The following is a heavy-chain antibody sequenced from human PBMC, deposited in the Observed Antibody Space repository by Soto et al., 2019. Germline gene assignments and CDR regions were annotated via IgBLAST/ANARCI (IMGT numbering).Heavy chain of an antibody. CDR1: GYTFTSYG. V-gene: IGHV1-18*01. CDR3: ARDVRRHMGRFLEETRLDY. D-gene: IGHD3-3*01. CDR2: TSAYNGNT. Sequence: QVQLVQSGAEVKKPGASVKVSCKASGYTFTSYGISWVRQAPGQGLEWMGWTSAYNGNTNYAQKLQGRVTMTTDTSTSTAYMELRSLRSDDTAVYYCARDVRRHMGRFLEETRLDYWGQGTLVTVSS. J-gene: IGHJ4*02.